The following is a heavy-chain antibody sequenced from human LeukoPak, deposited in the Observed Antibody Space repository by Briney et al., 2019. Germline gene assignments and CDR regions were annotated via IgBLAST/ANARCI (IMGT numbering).Heavy chain of an antibody. D-gene: IGHD5/OR15-5a*01. J-gene: IGHJ6*03. CDR2: ISNTGGT. V-gene: IGHV4-61*02. CDR3: ARETKDLNSPSWGLYDTYYYFDA. CDR1: PGSLDSGLYY. Sequence: PSETLSLTCAVSPGSLDSGLYYWTWIRQPAGKGLEWIGRISNTGGTAYNPSLRSRVTITIDTSNNCLSLKVTSVTAADTAVYYCARETKDLNSPSWGLYDTYYYFDAWGKGTTVTVSS.